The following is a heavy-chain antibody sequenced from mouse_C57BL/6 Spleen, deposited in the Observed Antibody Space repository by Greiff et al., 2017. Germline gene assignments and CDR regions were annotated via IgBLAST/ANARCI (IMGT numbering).Heavy chain of an antibody. CDR1: GYTFTSYW. Sequence: QVQLQQPGAELVMPGASVKLSCKASGYTFTSYWMHWVKQRPGQGLEWIGEIDPSDSYTNYNQKFKGKSTLTVDKSSSTAYMQLSSLTSEDSAVYDCARWYYGSSDDGGQGTTLTVSS. D-gene: IGHD1-1*01. J-gene: IGHJ2*01. CDR2: IDPSDSYT. V-gene: IGHV1-69*01. CDR3: ARWYYGSSDD.